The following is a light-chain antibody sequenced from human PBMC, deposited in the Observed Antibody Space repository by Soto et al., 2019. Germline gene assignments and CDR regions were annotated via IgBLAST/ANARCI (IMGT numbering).Light chain of an antibody. CDR1: QIFSST. V-gene: IGKV3-15*01. Sequence: EVVLTQSPGTLSLSPGERATLSCRASQIFSSTSLAWYQQKPGQAPRLLIYGASTRATGIPARFSGSGSGTEFTLTISSLQSEDFAVYYCQQYNNWPPITFGQGTRLEIK. J-gene: IGKJ5*01. CDR3: QQYNNWPPIT. CDR2: GAS.